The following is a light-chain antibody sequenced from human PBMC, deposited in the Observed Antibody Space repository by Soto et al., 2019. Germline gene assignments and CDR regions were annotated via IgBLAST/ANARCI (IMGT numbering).Light chain of an antibody. CDR2: DVS. V-gene: IGLV2-14*03. CDR3: SSYTSSSTVV. Sequence: QSALTQPASVSGSPGQSITISCTGTSSDVGGYNYVSWYQLHPGKAPKLMIYDVSDRPSGVSNRFSGSKSGNTASLTISGLQAEDEAEDYCSSYTSSSTVVFGGGTKLTVL. CDR1: SSDVGGYNY. J-gene: IGLJ2*01.